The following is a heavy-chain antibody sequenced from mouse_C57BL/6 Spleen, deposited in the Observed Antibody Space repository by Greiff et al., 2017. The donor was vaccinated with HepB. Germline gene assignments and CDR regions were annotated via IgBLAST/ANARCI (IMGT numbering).Heavy chain of an antibody. CDR1: GYTFTDYN. J-gene: IGHJ1*03. V-gene: IGHV1-18*01. CDR3: ARLPDYYHWYFDV. CDR2: INPNNGGT. D-gene: IGHD1-1*01. Sequence: VQLKESGPELVKPGASVKIPCKASGYTFTDYNMDWVKQSHGKSLEWIGDINPNNGGTIYNQKFKGKATLTVDKSSSTAYMELRSLTSEDTAVYYCARLPDYYHWYFDVWGTGTTVTVSS.